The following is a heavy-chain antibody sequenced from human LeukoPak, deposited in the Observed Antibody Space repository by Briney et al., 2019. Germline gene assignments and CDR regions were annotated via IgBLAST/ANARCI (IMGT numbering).Heavy chain of an antibody. D-gene: IGHD1-26*01. V-gene: IGHV1-18*01. CDR2: ISPYNVRT. Sequence: ASVKVSCKASGYTFTSYGISWVRQAPGQGLEWMGWISPYNVRTNSVQKFQGRVTMITDTSTRTAYMELRSLRSDDTAVYYCARDRRVGAKRIYYHHGMDVWGQGTTVTVS. J-gene: IGHJ6*02. CDR3: ARDRRVGAKRIYYHHGMDV. CDR1: GYTFTSYG.